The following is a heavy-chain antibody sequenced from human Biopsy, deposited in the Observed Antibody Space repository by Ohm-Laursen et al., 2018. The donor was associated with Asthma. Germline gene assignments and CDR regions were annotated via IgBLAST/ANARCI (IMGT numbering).Heavy chain of an antibody. V-gene: IGHV1-18*01. D-gene: IGHD3-10*01. Sequence: SVKVSCKTSGYTFNSTGITWVRQAPGQGLEWMGWISVYNGNTKVAQKLQDRVTMITDTSTSTAYMELRSLRSDDTAVYFCARAVDYSHYYGIDVWGQGTTVTVS. CDR1: GYTFNSTG. CDR3: ARAVDYSHYYGIDV. J-gene: IGHJ6*02. CDR2: ISVYNGNT.